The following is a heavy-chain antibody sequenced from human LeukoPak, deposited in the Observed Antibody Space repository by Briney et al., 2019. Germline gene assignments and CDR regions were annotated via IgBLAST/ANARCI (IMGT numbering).Heavy chain of an antibody. Sequence: GGSLRLSCAASRFTFSSYRMSWVRQTPGKGLEWLSYITETGSIRYYADSVKGRFTISRDNAKNSLYLQINSLRAEDTAVYYCARVNYVSSGWGAPFDFWGQGTLVTVSS. CDR1: RFTFSSYR. V-gene: IGHV3-48*04. CDR3: ARVNYVSSGWGAPFDF. D-gene: IGHD1-7*01. J-gene: IGHJ4*02. CDR2: ITETGSIR.